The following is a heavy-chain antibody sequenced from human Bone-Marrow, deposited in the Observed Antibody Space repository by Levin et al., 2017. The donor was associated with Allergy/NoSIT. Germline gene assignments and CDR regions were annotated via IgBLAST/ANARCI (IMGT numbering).Heavy chain of an antibody. CDR2: IDPSDSDT. CDR1: GYRFTSYW. D-gene: IGHD6-13*01. Sequence: GASVKVSCEASGYRFTSYWISWVRRMPGKGLEWMGRIDPSDSDTNYSPSFEGHVTISADKSTNIAYLQWSSLKASDTAMYYCARHGIAAADYYFGSWGQGTLVTVSS. V-gene: IGHV5-10-1*01. J-gene: IGHJ4*02. CDR3: ARHGIAAADYYFGS.